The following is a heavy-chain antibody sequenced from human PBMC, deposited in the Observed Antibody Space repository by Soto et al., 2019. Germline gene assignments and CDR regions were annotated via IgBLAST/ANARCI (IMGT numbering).Heavy chain of an antibody. D-gene: IGHD2-15*01. Sequence: GGSLRLSCAASGLTFDDYAMHWVRQAPGKGLEWVSGISWNSGSIGYADSVKGRFTISRDNAKNSLYLQMNSLRAEDTALYYCAKDGVVVAATGEYYYYFDYWGQGTLVTVSS. CDR2: ISWNSGSI. CDR3: AKDGVVVAATGEYYYYFDY. CDR1: GLTFDDYA. J-gene: IGHJ4*02. V-gene: IGHV3-9*01.